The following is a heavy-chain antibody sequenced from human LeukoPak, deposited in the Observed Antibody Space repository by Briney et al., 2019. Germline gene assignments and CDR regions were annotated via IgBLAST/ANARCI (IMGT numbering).Heavy chain of an antibody. CDR2: IYHSGST. Sequence: KASETLSLTCTVSGGSISSGGYYWSWIRQPPGKGLEWIGYIYHSGSTYYNPSLKSRVTISVDRSKNQFFLKLSSVTAADTAVYYCARDGVISRVADYWGQGTLVTVSS. CDR1: GGSISSGGYY. CDR3: ARDGVISRVADY. D-gene: IGHD2-15*01. J-gene: IGHJ4*02. V-gene: IGHV4-30-2*01.